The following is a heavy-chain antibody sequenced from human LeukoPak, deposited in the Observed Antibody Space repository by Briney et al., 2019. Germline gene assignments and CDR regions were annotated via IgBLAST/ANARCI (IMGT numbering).Heavy chain of an antibody. CDR3: ARVRYYYDSSGYAPDAFDI. CDR1: GGSISSSSYY. CDR2: IYYSGST. J-gene: IGHJ3*02. D-gene: IGHD3-22*01. V-gene: IGHV4-39*07. Sequence: SETLSLTCTVSGGSISSSSYYWGWIRQPPGKGLEWIGSIYYSGSTYYNPSLKSRVTISVDTSKNQFSLKLSSVTAADTAVYYCARVRYYYDSSGYAPDAFDIWGQGTMVTVSS.